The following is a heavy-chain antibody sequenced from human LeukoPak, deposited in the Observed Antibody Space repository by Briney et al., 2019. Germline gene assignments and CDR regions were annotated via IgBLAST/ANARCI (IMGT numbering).Heavy chain of an antibody. CDR1: GGSSSGYY. V-gene: IGHV4-34*01. CDR3: ASKRGYSYGFWEDY. Sequence: SETLSLTCAVYGGSSSGYYWSWIRQPPGKGLEWIGEINHSGSTNYNPSLKSRVTISVDTSKNQFSLKLSSVTAADTAVYYCASKRGYSYGFWEDYWGQGTLVTVSS. J-gene: IGHJ4*02. CDR2: INHSGST. D-gene: IGHD5-18*01.